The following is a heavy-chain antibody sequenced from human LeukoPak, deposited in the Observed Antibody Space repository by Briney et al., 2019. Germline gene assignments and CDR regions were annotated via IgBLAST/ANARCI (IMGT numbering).Heavy chain of an antibody. D-gene: IGHD5-24*01. CDR2: IYYSGST. Sequence: SQTLSLTCTVSGGSISSGGYYWSWIRQHPGKGLEWIGSIYYSGSTYYNPSLKSRVTISVDTSKNQFSLKLSSVTAADTAVYYCARQRDGYKPDAFDIWGQGTMVTVSS. J-gene: IGHJ3*02. CDR1: GGSISSGGYY. V-gene: IGHV4-39*01. CDR3: ARQRDGYKPDAFDI.